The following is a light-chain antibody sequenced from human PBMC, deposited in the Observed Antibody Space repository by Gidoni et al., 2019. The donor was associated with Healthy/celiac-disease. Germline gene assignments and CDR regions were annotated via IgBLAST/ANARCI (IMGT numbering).Light chain of an antibody. Sequence: DIQTTQSPSTLSASVGERVTITCRASQSISSWLAWYQQQPGTATKLLIYKASSLESGVPSRFSGSGSGTAFTLPIISPQPDDFSTYYCQQYNIYSRTFGQGTKVEIK. CDR3: QQYNIYSRT. J-gene: IGKJ1*01. CDR2: KAS. V-gene: IGKV1-5*03. CDR1: QSISSW.